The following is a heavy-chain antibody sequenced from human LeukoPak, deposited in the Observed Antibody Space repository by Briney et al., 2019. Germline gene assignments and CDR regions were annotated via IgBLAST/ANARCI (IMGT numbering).Heavy chain of an antibody. CDR3: AREDGDYVFDY. Sequence: PGGSLRLSCAASGFTFSSYWMHWVRQAPGKGLVWVSRINSDGSSTSYADSVKGRFTISRDNAKNSLYLQMNSLRAEDTAVYYCAREDGDYVFDYWGQGTLVTVSS. CDR2: INSDGSST. CDR1: GFTFSSYW. J-gene: IGHJ4*02. D-gene: IGHD4-17*01. V-gene: IGHV3-74*01.